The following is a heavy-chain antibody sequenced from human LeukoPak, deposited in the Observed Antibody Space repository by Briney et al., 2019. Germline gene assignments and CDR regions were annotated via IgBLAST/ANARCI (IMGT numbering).Heavy chain of an antibody. CDR3: ARGRDFLGGYSYAQRKSGKNWFDP. CDR1: GGSISSGGYY. CDR2: NYYSGST. J-gene: IGHJ5*02. Sequence: SETLSLTCTVSGGSISSGGYYWSWIRQHPGKGLEWIGYNYYSGSTYHNPSLKSRVTISVDTSKNQFSLKLSSVTAADTAVYYCARGRDFLGGYSYAQRKSGKNWFDPWGQGTLVTVSS. D-gene: IGHD5-18*01. V-gene: IGHV4-31*03.